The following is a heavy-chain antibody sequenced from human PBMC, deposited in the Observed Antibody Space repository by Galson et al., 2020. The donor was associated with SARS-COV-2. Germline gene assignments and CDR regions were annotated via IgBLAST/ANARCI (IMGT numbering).Heavy chain of an antibody. CDR2: ISYDGSNK. V-gene: IGHV3-30*04. D-gene: IGHD1-26*01. CDR3: ARAYSGSYLGHFDY. Sequence: GGSLRLSCAASGFTFSSYAMHWVRQAPGKGLEWVAVISYDGSNKYYADSVKGRFTISRDNSKNTLYLQMNSLRAEDTAVYYCARAYSGSYLGHFDYGAQGTLVTVSS. CDR1: GFTFSSYA. J-gene: IGHJ4*02.